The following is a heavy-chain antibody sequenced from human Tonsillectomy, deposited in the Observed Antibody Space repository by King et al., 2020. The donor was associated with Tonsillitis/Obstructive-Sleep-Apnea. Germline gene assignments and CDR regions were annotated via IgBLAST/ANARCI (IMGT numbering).Heavy chain of an antibody. CDR1: GFTVSSNY. V-gene: IGHV3-53*01. J-gene: IGHJ4*02. CDR2: IYSGGST. Sequence: VQLVESGGGLIQPGGSLRLSCAASGFTVSSNYMSWVRQAPGKGLEWVSVIYSGGSTYYADSVKGRFTISRDNSKNTLYLQMNSLRAEDTAVYYCARTNTVKGRYYFDYWGQGTLVTVSS. CDR3: ARTNTVKGRYYFDY. D-gene: IGHD4-17*01.